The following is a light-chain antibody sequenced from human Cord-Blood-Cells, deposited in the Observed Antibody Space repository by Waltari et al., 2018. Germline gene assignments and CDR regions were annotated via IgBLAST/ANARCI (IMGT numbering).Light chain of an antibody. CDR2: KDN. J-gene: IGLJ3*02. V-gene: IGLV3-25*03. Sequence: SYELTQPPSVSVSPGQTARTTCSGDALPKQYAYWYQQKPGQAPVLVLYKDNERPSGIPERFSGSSSGTTVTLTISGVQAEDGADYYCQSADSSGTWVFGGGTKLTVL. CDR1: ALPKQY. CDR3: QSADSSGTWV.